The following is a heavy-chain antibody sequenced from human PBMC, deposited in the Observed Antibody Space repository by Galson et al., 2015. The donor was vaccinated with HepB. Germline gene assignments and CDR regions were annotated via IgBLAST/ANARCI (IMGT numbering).Heavy chain of an antibody. Sequence: QSGAEVKKPGESLKISCKGSGYSFTTYWVGWVRQMPGKGLEWMGIIYPGDSDTRYSPSFRGQVTISADTSISTACLQWSSLKTSDTAMYYCARPNEYGDYAGYWGQGTLVTVSS. CDR3: ARPNEYGDYAGY. D-gene: IGHD4-17*01. CDR1: GYSFTTYW. CDR2: IYPGDSDT. V-gene: IGHV5-51*01. J-gene: IGHJ4*02.